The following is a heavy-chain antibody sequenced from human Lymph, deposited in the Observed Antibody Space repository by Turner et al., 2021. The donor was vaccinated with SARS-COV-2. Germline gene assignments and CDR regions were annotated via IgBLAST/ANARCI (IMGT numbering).Heavy chain of an antibody. CDR1: GYTFTGYY. J-gene: IGHJ4*02. CDR2: INPNSGGT. Sequence: QVQLVQSGPEVRNPGASVKVSCKASGYTFTGYYMHWVRQAPGQGIEWMGWINPNSGGTYYAQKFQGRVTMTRDTSISTAYMELSRLRSDDTAVYYCARDSSSGWQFDYWGQGTLVTVSS. CDR3: ARDSSSGWQFDY. V-gene: IGHV1-2*02. D-gene: IGHD6-19*01.